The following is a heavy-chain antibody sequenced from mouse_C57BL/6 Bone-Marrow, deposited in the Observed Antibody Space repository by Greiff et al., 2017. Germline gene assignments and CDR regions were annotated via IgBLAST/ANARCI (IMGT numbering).Heavy chain of an antibody. J-gene: IGHJ2*01. CDR2: IDPENGDP. V-gene: IGHV14-4*01. CDR1: GFNIKDDY. D-gene: IGHD1-1*01. Sequence: EVQLQQSGAELVRPGASVKLSCTASGFNIKDDYMPWVKQRPEQGLEWIGWIDPENGDPEYASKFQGKATITADTSSNTAYLQLSSLTSEDTAVYYCTTPTVTYFDYWGQGTTLTVSS. CDR3: TTPTVTYFDY.